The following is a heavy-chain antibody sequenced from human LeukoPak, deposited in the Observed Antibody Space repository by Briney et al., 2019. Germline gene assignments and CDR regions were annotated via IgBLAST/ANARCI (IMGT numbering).Heavy chain of an antibody. CDR1: GYTLTELS. Sequence: ASVKASCKVSGYTLTELSMHWVRQAPGKGLEWMGGFDPEDGETIYAQKFQGRVTMTEDTSTDTAYMELSSLRSEDTAVYYCATVPSFSYDQSSKYGGYNWYFDLWGRGTLVTVSS. J-gene: IGHJ2*01. V-gene: IGHV1-24*01. CDR3: ATVPSFSYDQSSKYGGYNWYFDL. CDR2: FDPEDGET. D-gene: IGHD1-1*01.